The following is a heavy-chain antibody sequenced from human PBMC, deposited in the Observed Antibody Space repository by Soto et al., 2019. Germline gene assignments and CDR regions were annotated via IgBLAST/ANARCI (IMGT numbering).Heavy chain of an antibody. CDR3: PREGASSHSYFDGTDV. Sequence: PSETLSLTCTVSGGSISRGASYWSWLSQYPGNGLARLGYIYSSGSTYYNPSLRSRATISVDTSRNQFSLKLNSMTAADTAVYFCPREGASSHSYFDGTDVWGQGTTVTVSS. CDR1: GGSISRGASY. J-gene: IGHJ6*02. V-gene: IGHV4-30-4*01. CDR2: IYSSGST.